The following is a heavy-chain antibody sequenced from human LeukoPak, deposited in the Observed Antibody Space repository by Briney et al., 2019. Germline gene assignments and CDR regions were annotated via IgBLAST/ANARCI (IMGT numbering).Heavy chain of an antibody. V-gene: IGHV5-51*01. CDR3: ARQADTMIVVVSAFDI. CDR2: IYPGDSDT. CDR1: GYSFTSYW. Sequence: GESLKISCKGSGYSFTSYWIGWVRQMPGKGQEWMGIIYPGDSDTRYSPSFQGQVTISADKSISTAYLQWSSLKASDTAMYYCARQADTMIVVVSAFDIWGQGTMVTVSS. J-gene: IGHJ3*02. D-gene: IGHD3-22*01.